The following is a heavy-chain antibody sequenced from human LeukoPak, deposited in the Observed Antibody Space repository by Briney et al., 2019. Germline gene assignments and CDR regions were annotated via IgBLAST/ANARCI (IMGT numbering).Heavy chain of an antibody. CDR1: GGTFSSYA. CDR3: AGVTSRSSRPGWFDP. CDR2: IIPIFGTA. D-gene: IGHD6-13*01. V-gene: IGHV1-69*05. J-gene: IGHJ5*02. Sequence: GASVKVSCKASGGTFSSYAISWVRQAPGQGLEWMGGIIPIFGTANYAQKFQGRVTITTDESTSTAYMELSSLRSEDTAVYYCAGVTSRSSRPGWFDPWGQGTLVTVSS.